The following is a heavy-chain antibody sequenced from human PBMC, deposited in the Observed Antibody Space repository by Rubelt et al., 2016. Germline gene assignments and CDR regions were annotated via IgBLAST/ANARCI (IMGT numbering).Heavy chain of an antibody. CDR1: GASISDNY. CDR3: ARVMDTAMLTLEWYFDL. J-gene: IGHJ2*01. Sequence: GPGLVKPSETLSLTCTVSGASISDNYWSWIRQPPGKGLEWIGYIHHSGSTNYNPSLKSRVSISVDMSKEQFSLKLSSVTAADTAVYSCARVMDTAMLTLEWYFDLWGRGTLVTVSS. CDR2: IHHSGST. D-gene: IGHD5-18*01. V-gene: IGHV4-59*08.